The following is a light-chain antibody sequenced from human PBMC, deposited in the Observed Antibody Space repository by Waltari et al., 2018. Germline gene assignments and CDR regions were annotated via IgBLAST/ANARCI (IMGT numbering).Light chain of an antibody. CDR3: QQYGSSPFI. J-gene: IGKJ3*01. CDR2: DAC. Sequence: EIVLTQSPGTLSLSPGERATLSCRASQNIRSNCLAWYQQKPGQAPRPLIYDACTRATGIPDRFSGSGSGTDFTLTISRLEPEDFAVYYCQQYGSSPFIFGPGTKVDIK. V-gene: IGKV3-20*01. CDR1: QNIRSNC.